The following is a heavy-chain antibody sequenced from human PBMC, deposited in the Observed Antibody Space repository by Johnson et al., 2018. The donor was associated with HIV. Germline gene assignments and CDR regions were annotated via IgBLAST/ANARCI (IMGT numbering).Heavy chain of an antibody. J-gene: IGHJ3*02. CDR2: ISWNSGSI. CDR3: VRSYSRTFDI. D-gene: IGHD2-21*01. Sequence: VQLVESGGGLVQPGRSLRLSCAASVFTFDDYAMHWVRQPPGKGLEWVSGISWNSGSIGHADSVKGRFTISRDNAKNSLYLQMNNLRPEDTALYYCVRSYSRTFDIWGQGTMVTVSS. V-gene: IGHV3-9*01. CDR1: VFTFDDYA.